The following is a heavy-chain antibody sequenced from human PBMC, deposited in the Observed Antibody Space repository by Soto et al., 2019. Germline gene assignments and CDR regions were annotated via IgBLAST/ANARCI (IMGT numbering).Heavy chain of an antibody. D-gene: IGHD5-18*01. CDR2: IIPIFGTA. J-gene: IGHJ4*02. V-gene: IGHV1-69*01. CDR3: ARGDGLRRGYSYGYYYFDY. Sequence: QVPLVQSGAEVKKPGSSVKVSCKASGGTFSSYAISWVRQAPGQGLEWMGGIIPIFGTANYAQKFQGRVTITADESTSTAYMELSSLRSEDTAVYYCARGDGLRRGYSYGYYYFDYWGQGTLVTVSS. CDR1: GGTFSSYA.